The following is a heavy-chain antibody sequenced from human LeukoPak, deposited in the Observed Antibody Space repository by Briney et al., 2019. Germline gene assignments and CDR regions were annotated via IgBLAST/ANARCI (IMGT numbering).Heavy chain of an antibody. V-gene: IGHV3-74*01. CDR1: GFTFSSYW. Sequence: GGSLRLSCAASGFTFSSYWMHWDRQAPGKGLVWVSLIKSDGRSTSYADSVKGRFTISRDNAKNTVYLQMNSLRVEDTAVYYCTRDFKYSSDYWGQGTLVTVSS. D-gene: IGHD6-6*01. CDR3: TRDFKYSSDY. J-gene: IGHJ4*02. CDR2: IKSDGRST.